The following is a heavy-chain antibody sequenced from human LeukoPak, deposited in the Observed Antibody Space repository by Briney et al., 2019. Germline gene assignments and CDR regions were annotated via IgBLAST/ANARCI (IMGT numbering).Heavy chain of an antibody. V-gene: IGHV4-31*03. D-gene: IGHD1-26*01. CDR1: GGSISSGGYY. J-gene: IGHJ3*02. Sequence: PSETLSLTCTVSGGSISSGGYYWSWIRQHPGKGLEWIGYIYYSGSTYYNPSLKSRVTISVDTSKNQFSLKLSSVTAADTAVYYCAREREVGAHRAFDIWGQGTMVTVSS. CDR3: AREREVGAHRAFDI. CDR2: IYYSGST.